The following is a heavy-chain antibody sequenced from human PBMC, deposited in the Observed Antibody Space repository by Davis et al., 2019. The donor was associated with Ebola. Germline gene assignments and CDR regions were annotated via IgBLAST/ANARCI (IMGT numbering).Heavy chain of an antibody. Sequence: SVKVSCKASGGTFSSYTISWVRQAPGQGLEWMGRIIPILGIANYAQKFQGRVTITADKSTSTAYMELRSLRSDDTAVYYCARPLGYCSGGSCYSGGWFDPWGQGTLVTVSS. CDR2: IIPILGIA. J-gene: IGHJ5*02. D-gene: IGHD2-15*01. CDR3: ARPLGYCSGGSCYSGGWFDP. CDR1: GGTFSSYT. V-gene: IGHV1-69*02.